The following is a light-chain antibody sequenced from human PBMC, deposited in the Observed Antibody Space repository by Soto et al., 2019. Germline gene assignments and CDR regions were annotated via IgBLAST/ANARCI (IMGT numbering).Light chain of an antibody. CDR3: QHYNSYSEA. CDR2: KAS. Sequence: DVQMTQSPSTLSASIGDRVTITCRASQNIINWLAWYQQKRGKAPKLLIYKASSLESGVPSRFSGSGSGTEFTLTISSLQPDDFATYYCQHYNSYSEAFGQGTKV. CDR1: QNIINW. J-gene: IGKJ1*01. V-gene: IGKV1-5*03.